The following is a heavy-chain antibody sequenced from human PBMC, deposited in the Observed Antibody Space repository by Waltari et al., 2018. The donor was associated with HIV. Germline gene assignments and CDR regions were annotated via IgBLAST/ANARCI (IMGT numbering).Heavy chain of an antibody. Sequence: EVQLVESGGGLVQPGGSLRLSCAASGFTFRTYWLTWVRQAPGKGLEWLANIKQDGSEKYYADSVKGRFTVSRDNNKKSLYLQMSSLRAEDTAAYYCARDLKDYDFWSPVDVWGQGTTVTVSS. CDR1: GFTFRTYW. CDR2: IKQDGSEK. CDR3: ARDLKDYDFWSPVDV. D-gene: IGHD3-3*01. V-gene: IGHV3-7*01. J-gene: IGHJ6*02.